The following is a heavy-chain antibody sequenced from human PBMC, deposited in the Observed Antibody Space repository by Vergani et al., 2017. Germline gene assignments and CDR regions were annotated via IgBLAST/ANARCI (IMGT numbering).Heavy chain of an antibody. CDR1: GFTFSSYA. D-gene: IGHD3-16*02. J-gene: IGHJ4*02. CDR2: ISSSSSYI. CDR3: ARHLITFGGVIVTRSFDY. V-gene: IGHV3-21*01. Sequence: EVQLLESGGGLVQPGGSLRLSCAASGFTFSSYAMNWVRKAPGKGLEWVSSISSSSSYIYYADSVKGRFTISRDNAKNSLYLQMNSLRAEDTAVYYCARHLITFGGVIVTRSFDYWGQGTLVTVSS.